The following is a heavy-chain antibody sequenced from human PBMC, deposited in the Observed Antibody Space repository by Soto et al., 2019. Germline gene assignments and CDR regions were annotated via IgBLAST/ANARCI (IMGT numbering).Heavy chain of an antibody. Sequence: QITLKESGPTLVKPTQTLTVTCTFSGFSLSTRGVAVGWFRQPPGKALEWLALIYWDEDKWYSPSLKGRLTITDDTAKNQLVLTMTNMDPVDKATYYSTHRPRSYASYFDSWGQGTLVTVSS. CDR1: GFSLSTRGVA. CDR3: THRPRSYASYFDS. J-gene: IGHJ4*02. V-gene: IGHV2-5*02. CDR2: IYWDEDK. D-gene: IGHD1-26*01.